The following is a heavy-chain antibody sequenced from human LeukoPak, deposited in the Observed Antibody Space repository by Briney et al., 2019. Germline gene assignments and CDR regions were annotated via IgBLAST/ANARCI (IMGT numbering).Heavy chain of an antibody. CDR1: GFTFSSYS. CDR2: ISSSGSYM. CDR3: ARDLCSGGSCHSIDY. J-gene: IGHJ4*02. V-gene: IGHV3-21*01. Sequence: GGSLRLSCAASGFTFSSYSMNWVRQAPGKGLEWVSSISSSGSYMYYADSLKGRFTISRDNAKNSLYLQMNSLRAEDTAVYYCARDLCSGGSCHSIDYWGQGTLVTVSS. D-gene: IGHD2-15*01.